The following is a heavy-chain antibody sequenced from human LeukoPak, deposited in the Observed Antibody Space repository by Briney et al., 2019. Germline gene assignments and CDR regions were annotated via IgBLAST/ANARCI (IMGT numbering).Heavy chain of an antibody. Sequence: PSETLSLTCAVYGGSFSGYYWSWIRQPPGKGLEWIGEINHSGGTNYNPSLKSRVTISVDTSKNQFSLKLSSVTAADTAVYYCARGKWIQLHWGQGTLVTVSS. D-gene: IGHD5-18*01. J-gene: IGHJ4*02. CDR2: INHSGGT. CDR1: GGSFSGYY. CDR3: ARGKWIQLH. V-gene: IGHV4-34*01.